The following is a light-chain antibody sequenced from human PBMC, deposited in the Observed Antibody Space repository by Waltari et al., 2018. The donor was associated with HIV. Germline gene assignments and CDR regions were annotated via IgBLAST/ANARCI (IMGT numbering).Light chain of an antibody. CDR3: QSADSSGTYVV. Sequence: SYELTQPPSVSVSPGQTARISCSGDGLPKQYASWYQQKAGQPPVLVMKKATERPSGIPERFSGASSGTAVTLTISGVQPDDEAEYYCQSADSSGTYVVFGGGTKVAVL. CDR1: GLPKQY. CDR2: KAT. V-gene: IGLV3-25*03. J-gene: IGLJ2*01.